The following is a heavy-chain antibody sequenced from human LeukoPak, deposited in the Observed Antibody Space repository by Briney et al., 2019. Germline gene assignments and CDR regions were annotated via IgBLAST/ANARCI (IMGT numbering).Heavy chain of an antibody. D-gene: IGHD3-16*01. CDR3: VRALGSPTADH. J-gene: IGHJ4*02. CDR2: IKSDGSEK. Sequence: GSLRLSCAASGFTFTNNWMNWVRQAPGKGLEWVANIKSDGSEKYYVDSVEGRFTISRDNAKNTVSLQMDSLRGEDTAVYYCVRALGSPTADHWGQGTLVTVSS. V-gene: IGHV3-7*01. CDR1: GFTFTNNW.